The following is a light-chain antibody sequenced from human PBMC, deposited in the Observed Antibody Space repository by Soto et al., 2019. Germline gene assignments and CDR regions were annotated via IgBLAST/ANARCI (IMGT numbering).Light chain of an antibody. J-gene: IGKJ3*01. CDR2: AAS. CDR3: QQSYSTPPEPT. V-gene: IGKV1-39*01. CDR1: HNINNY. Sequence: DIQMTQSPSSLSASVGDRVTVTCRASHNINNYLNWYQQKPGKAPKLLIYAASNLQSGVPSRFSGSGSGTDFTLTLSSLQPEDFATYYCQQSYSTPPEPTFGPGTKVDIK.